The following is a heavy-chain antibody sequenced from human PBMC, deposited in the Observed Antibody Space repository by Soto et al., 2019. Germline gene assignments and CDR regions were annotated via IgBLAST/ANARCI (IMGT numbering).Heavy chain of an antibody. V-gene: IGHV3-30*04. CDR1: GFTFNSVS. CDR3: AREPYGDSQYFDY. CDR2: VSFDGKVT. J-gene: IGHJ4*02. Sequence: QVQLVESGGGMAQAGTSLRLSCTGSGFTFNSVSQHLFRQGPDKGLEWVAVVSFDGKVTYYADSVKGRFTVSRDISKNTIYLQANSLRPEDTAVYYCAREPYGDSQYFDYWGQGTPVTVSS. D-gene: IGHD2-21*02.